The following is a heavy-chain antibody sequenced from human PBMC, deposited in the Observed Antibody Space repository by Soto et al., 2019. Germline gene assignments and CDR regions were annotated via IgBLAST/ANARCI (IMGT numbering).Heavy chain of an antibody. Sequence: QVQLVQSVAEVKKPGASVKVSCKASGYTFTTYGISWVRQAPGQGREGMGWISAYNGNSKYAQKLKGRVTMTTDTSTSTAYMELRSLGSEDTAVYFCAGEASIAAADYWGQGPLATVSS. CDR2: ISAYNGNS. CDR3: AGEASIAAADY. V-gene: IGHV1-18*01. D-gene: IGHD6-6*01. J-gene: IGHJ4*02. CDR1: GYTFTTYG.